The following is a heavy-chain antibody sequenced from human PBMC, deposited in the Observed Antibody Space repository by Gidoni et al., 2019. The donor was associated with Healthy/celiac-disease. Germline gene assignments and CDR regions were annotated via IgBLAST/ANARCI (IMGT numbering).Heavy chain of an antibody. J-gene: IGHJ4*02. CDR3: AKDRDYGYFDY. Sequence: QVQLVESGGGVVQPGRSLRLSCAASGITFSSYCMNWVRQAPGRGLEWVAVISYDGGNKYYADSVKGRFTISRDNSKNTLYLQMNSLRAEDTAVYYCAKDRDYGYFDYWGQGTLVTVSS. CDR1: GITFSSYC. CDR2: ISYDGGNK. V-gene: IGHV3-30*18. D-gene: IGHD4-17*01.